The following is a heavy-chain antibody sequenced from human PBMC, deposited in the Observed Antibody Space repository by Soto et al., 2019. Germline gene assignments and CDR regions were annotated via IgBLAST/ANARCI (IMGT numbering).Heavy chain of an antibody. J-gene: IGHJ4*02. Sequence: EVQLVESGGGLVQPGGSLRLSCAASGFTFSSYWMSWVRQAPGKGLEWVANIKQDGSEKYYVDSVKGRFTISRDNAKNSLYLQMNSLRAEDTAVYYCARDPSSGWYGNHYFDYWGQGTLVTVSS. D-gene: IGHD6-19*01. CDR3: ARDPSSGWYGNHYFDY. CDR2: IKQDGSEK. V-gene: IGHV3-7*01. CDR1: GFTFSSYW.